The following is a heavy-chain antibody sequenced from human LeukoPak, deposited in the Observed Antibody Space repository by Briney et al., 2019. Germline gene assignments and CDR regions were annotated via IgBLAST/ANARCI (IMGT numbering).Heavy chain of an antibody. CDR1: GFTFSSHG. J-gene: IGHJ6*03. CDR2: ISGSGDYT. Sequence: GGSLRLSCAASGFTFSSHGMSWVRQAPGKGLEWVSTISGSGDYTYYADSVKGRFTISRDNSKNTLYLQMNSLRAEDTAVYYCAKDSKIVGATFRSYHYMDVWGKGTAVTVSS. CDR3: AKDSKIVGATFRSYHYMDV. D-gene: IGHD1-26*01. V-gene: IGHV3-23*01.